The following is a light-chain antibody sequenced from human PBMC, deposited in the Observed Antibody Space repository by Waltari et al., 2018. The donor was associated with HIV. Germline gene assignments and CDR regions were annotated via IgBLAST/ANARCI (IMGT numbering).Light chain of an antibody. Sequence: DIVMTQSPDSLAVSLGERATINCKSSQSVLSRSNHENYLAWYQQKPGQPPKLLIYWAFTRDSGVPDRFSGSGSGTDFSLTISSLQAEDVAVYYCQQYYSSPRTFGQGTKVEIK. CDR2: WAF. V-gene: IGKV4-1*01. CDR3: QQYYSSPRT. CDR1: QSVLSRSNHENY. J-gene: IGKJ1*01.